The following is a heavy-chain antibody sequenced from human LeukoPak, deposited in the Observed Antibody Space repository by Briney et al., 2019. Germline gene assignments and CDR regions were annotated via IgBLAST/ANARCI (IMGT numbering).Heavy chain of an antibody. D-gene: IGHD2-21*02. J-gene: IGHJ4*02. Sequence: GRSLRLSCAASGFTFSSYAMHWVRQAPGKGLEWVAVISYDGSNKYYADSVKGRFTISRDNSKNTLYLQMNSLRAEDPAVYYCAKDRTPYCGGDCYYFDYWGQGTLVTVSS. CDR1: GFTFSSYA. CDR2: ISYDGSNK. CDR3: AKDRTPYCGGDCYYFDY. V-gene: IGHV3-30*04.